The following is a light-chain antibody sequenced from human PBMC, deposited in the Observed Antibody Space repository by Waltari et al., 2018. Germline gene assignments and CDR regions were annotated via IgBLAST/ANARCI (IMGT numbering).Light chain of an antibody. Sequence: QSALTQPASVSGSPGQSITISCTGTSSDVGAYYHVSWYQQRPGKAPKLMIYDVRSRPSGVSNRFSGSKSGKTASLTISGLQPEDEADYYGNSYTATNILVFGGGTKVTVL. V-gene: IGLV2-14*03. CDR2: DVR. J-gene: IGLJ2*01. CDR3: NSYTATNILV. CDR1: SSDVGAYYH.